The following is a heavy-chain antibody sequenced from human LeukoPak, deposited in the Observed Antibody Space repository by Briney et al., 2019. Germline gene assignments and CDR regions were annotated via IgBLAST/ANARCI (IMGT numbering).Heavy chain of an antibody. CDR3: ANGWQQLVY. V-gene: IGHV3-23*01. D-gene: IGHD6-13*01. J-gene: IGHJ4*02. CDR1: GSTFSSYA. CDR2: ISGSGGST. Sequence: PGGSLRLSRAASGSTFSSYAMSWVRQAPGKGLVRVSAISGSGGSTYYADSVKGRFTISRDNSKNTLYLQMNSLRAEDTAVYYRANGWQQLVYWGQGTLVTVSS.